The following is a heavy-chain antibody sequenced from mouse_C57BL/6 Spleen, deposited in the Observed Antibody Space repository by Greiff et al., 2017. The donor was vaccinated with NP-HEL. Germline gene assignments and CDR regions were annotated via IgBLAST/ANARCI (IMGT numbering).Heavy chain of an antibody. CDR1: GYTFTDYY. CDR3: ARSHYYGSSRYFDV. D-gene: IGHD1-1*01. Sequence: EVQLQQSGPELVKPGASVKISCKASGYTFTDYYMNWVKQSHGKSLEWIGDINPNNGGTSYNQKFKGKATLTVDKSSSTAYMELRSLTSEDSAVYYCARSHYYGSSRYFDVWGTGPTVTVSS. V-gene: IGHV1-26*01. J-gene: IGHJ1*03. CDR2: INPNNGGT.